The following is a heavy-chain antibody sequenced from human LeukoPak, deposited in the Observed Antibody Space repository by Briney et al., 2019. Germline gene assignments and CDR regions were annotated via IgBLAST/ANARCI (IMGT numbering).Heavy chain of an antibody. J-gene: IGHJ4*02. CDR3: ARVRLTDFVTGYQQELGY. CDR1: GFTFSNYE. Sequence: GGSLRLSCAASGFTFSNYEMNWVRQAPGKGLEWVSYISGGGSVIYYADSLKGRFSISRDTAKNSLDLQMNSLRVEDTAVYYCARVRLTDFVTGYQQELGYWGQGTLVTVSS. V-gene: IGHV3-48*03. D-gene: IGHD3-9*01. CDR2: ISGGGSVI.